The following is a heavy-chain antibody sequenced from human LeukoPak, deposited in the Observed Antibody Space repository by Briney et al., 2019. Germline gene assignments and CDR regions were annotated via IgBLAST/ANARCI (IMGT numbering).Heavy chain of an antibody. CDR2: IYYSGTT. V-gene: IGHV4-59*01. D-gene: IGHD3-16*01. J-gene: IGHJ4*02. Sequence: MTSETLSLTCTVSGGSISSNYWSWIRQPPGKGPEWIGYIYYSGTTNYNPPLKSRVTISLDTSKNQFSLKLSSVTAADTAVYYCAAAGGTESGTFDYWGQGTLVTVSP. CDR3: AAAGGTESGTFDY. CDR1: GGSISSNY.